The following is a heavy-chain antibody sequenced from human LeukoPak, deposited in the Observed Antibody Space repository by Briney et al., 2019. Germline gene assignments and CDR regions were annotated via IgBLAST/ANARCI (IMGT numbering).Heavy chain of an antibody. D-gene: IGHD3-22*01. CDR2: MNPNSGNT. J-gene: IGHJ4*02. V-gene: IGHV1-8*01. CDR3: ARDADSSGYYSH. Sequence: RASVKVSCKASGYTFTSYDINWVRQATGQGLEWMGWMNPNSGNTGYAQKFQGRVTMTRNTSISTAYMELSSLRSEDTAVYYCARDADSSGYYSHWGQGTLVTVSS. CDR1: GYTFTSYD.